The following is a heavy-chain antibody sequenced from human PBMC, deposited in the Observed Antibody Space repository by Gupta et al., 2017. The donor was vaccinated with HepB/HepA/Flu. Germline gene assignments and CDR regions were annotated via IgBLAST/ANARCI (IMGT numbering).Heavy chain of an antibody. CDR2: FDNSGDYT. Sequence: EVQMLESGVGLVQPGWSLRLSCAACGFTFRSYAMSWVSQAPGKGLEWVSAFDNSGDYTYYADCAKGRFTIFRDNSKGTLYLEMNSLTADDTAVYYCAKHSGVTRIGRYFDFWGQGTLVTVSS. CDR3: AKHSGVTRIGRYFDF. CDR1: GFTFRSYA. V-gene: IGHV3-23*01. D-gene: IGHD3-9*01. J-gene: IGHJ4*02.